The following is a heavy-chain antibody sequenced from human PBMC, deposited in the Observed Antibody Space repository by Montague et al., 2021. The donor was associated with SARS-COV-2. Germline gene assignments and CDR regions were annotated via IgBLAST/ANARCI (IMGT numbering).Heavy chain of an antibody. Sequence: SETLSLTCTVSGGSISSSSYYWGWIRQPPGKGLEWIGYIYYSGSTNYNPSLKSRVTISVDTSKNQFSLKLSSVTAADTAVYYRARGREYSSSAGFDYWGQGTLVTVSS. J-gene: IGHJ4*02. V-gene: IGHV4-61*05. CDR1: GGSISSSSYY. CDR2: IYYSGST. CDR3: ARGREYSSSAGFDY. D-gene: IGHD6-6*01.